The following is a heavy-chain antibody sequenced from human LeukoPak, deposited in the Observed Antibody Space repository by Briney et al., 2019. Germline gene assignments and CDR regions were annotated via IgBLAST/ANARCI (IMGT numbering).Heavy chain of an antibody. Sequence: SRGSLRLSCAASGVTFSGDEMSWVRQAPGEGVEWVSYISSSATTIYYADSVEGRVTISRDNAKSSLFLQMNSLRAEDTAVYYCARSLGTTVPTAPGYWGQGTLVTVSS. CDR2: ISSSATTI. V-gene: IGHV3-48*03. J-gene: IGHJ4*02. D-gene: IGHD4-17*01. CDR1: GVTFSGDE. CDR3: ARSLGTTVPTAPGY.